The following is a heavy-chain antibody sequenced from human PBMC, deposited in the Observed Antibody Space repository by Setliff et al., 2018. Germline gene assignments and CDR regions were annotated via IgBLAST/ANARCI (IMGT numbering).Heavy chain of an antibody. CDR2: IIPILGTT. V-gene: IGHV1-69*05. CDR1: GGTFSSYV. Sequence: SVKVSCKASGGTFSSYVINWVRQAPRQGLEWMGGIIPILGTTNYAQKFQGRATIITDESTSTAYMELRSLRSDDTAVYYCARSPPNRGSGSGWYGDFWGQGTLVTVSS. D-gene: IGHD6-19*01. CDR3: ARSPPNRGSGSGWYGDF. J-gene: IGHJ4*02.